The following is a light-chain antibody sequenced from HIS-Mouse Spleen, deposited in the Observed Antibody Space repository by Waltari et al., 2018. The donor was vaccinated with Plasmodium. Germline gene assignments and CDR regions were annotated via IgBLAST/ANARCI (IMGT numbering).Light chain of an antibody. V-gene: IGLV3-1*01. CDR2: QDS. CDR3: QAWDSSTAWV. CDR1: KLGDKY. Sequence: SYELTQPPSVSVSPGQTASITCSGAKLGDKYACWYQQKPGQSPVLVIYQDSKRPSGNPERFSGSNSGNTATLTISGTQAMDEADYYCQAWDSSTAWVFGGGTKLTVL. J-gene: IGLJ2*01.